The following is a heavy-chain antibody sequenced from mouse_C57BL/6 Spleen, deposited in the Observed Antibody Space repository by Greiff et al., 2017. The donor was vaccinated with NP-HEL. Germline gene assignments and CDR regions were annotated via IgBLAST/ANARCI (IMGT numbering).Heavy chain of an antibody. CDR2: IDPEDGET. V-gene: IGHV14-2*01. D-gene: IGHD1-1*01. Sequence: EVQLQQSGAELVKPGASVKLSCTASGFNIKDYYMHWVKQRTEQGLEWIGRIDPEDGETKYAPKFQAKATITADTSSNTAYLQLSSLTSEDTAVYYCARSFITTVVDAMDYWGQGTSVTVSS. CDR1: GFNIKDYY. CDR3: ARSFITTVVDAMDY. J-gene: IGHJ4*01.